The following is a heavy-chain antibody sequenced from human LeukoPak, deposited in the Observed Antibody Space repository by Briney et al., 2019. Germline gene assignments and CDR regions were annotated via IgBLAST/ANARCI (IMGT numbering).Heavy chain of an antibody. CDR1: GFTFSKYW. V-gene: IGHV3-23*01. J-gene: IGHJ4*02. D-gene: IGHD2-15*01. Sequence: GGSLTLSCAASGFTFSKYWMIWLRQAPEKGLEWASSISGSGGSIYYADSVKGRFTISRDNSKNTLYLQMNSLRAEDTAVYYCAKHGSWPDYWGQGTLVTVSS. CDR3: AKHGSWPDY. CDR2: ISGSGGSI.